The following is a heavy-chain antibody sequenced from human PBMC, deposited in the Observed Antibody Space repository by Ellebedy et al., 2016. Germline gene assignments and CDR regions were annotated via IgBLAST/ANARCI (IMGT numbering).Heavy chain of an antibody. CDR1: GFTFSSYW. CDR3: ARDRRITMVRGVFDAFDI. V-gene: IGHV3-7*01. J-gene: IGHJ3*02. CDR2: IKQDGSEK. Sequence: GESLKISCAASGFTFSSYWMSWVRRAPGKGLEWVANIKQDGSEKYYVGSVKGRFTISRDNAKNSLYLQMNSLRAEDTAVYYCARDRRITMVRGVFDAFDIWGQGTMVTVSS. D-gene: IGHD3-10*01.